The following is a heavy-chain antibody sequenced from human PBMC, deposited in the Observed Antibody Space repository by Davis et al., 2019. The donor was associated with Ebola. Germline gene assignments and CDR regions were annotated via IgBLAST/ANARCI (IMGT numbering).Heavy chain of an antibody. V-gene: IGHV3-30*18. D-gene: IGHD3-22*01. CDR1: GFTFSSYG. Sequence: GESLKISCAASGFTFSSYGMHWVRQAPGKGLEWVAVISYDGSNKYYADSVKGRFTISRDNAKNTLYLQMNSLRVEDTAVYYCAKSDRLDYWGQGTLVTVSS. J-gene: IGHJ4*02. CDR3: AKSDRLDY. CDR2: ISYDGSNK.